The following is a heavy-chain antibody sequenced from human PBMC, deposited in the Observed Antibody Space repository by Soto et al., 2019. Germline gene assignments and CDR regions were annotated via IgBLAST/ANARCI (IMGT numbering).Heavy chain of an antibody. Sequence: PSETLSLTCAVYGGSFSGYYWSWIRQPPGKGLEWIGEINHSGSTNYNPSLKSRVTISVDTSKNQFSLKLSSVTAADTAVYYCARDPRGYQPTPYGMDVWGQGTTVTVSS. V-gene: IGHV4-34*01. CDR1: GGSFSGYY. CDR2: INHSGST. D-gene: IGHD2-2*01. CDR3: ARDPRGYQPTPYGMDV. J-gene: IGHJ6*02.